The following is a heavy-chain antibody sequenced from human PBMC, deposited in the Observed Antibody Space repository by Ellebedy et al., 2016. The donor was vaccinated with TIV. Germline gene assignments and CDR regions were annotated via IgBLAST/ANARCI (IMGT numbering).Heavy chain of an antibody. CDR1: GDSVKFYS. V-gene: IGHV4-59*02. CDR3: ARGSSSYSPLDT. Sequence: SETLSLXXNVSGDSVKFYSWSWVRQSPGKGLEWIGYSHYIGNTQYNPSLKSRVSMSVDKSKNQCSLHLSSVTTADTAVYYCARGSSSYSPLDTWGQGTLVTVSS. D-gene: IGHD4-11*01. J-gene: IGHJ5*02. CDR2: SHYIGNT.